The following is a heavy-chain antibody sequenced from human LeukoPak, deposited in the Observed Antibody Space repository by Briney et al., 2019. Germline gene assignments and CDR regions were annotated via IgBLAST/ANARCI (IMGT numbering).Heavy chain of an antibody. V-gene: IGHV1-69*05. Sequence: SVKVSCKASGGTFSSYAISWVRQAPGQGLEWMGGIIPIFGTANYAQKLQGRVTMTTDTSTSTAYMELRSLRSDDTAVYYCARDKERGVKKFDYWGQGTLVTVSS. CDR2: IIPIFGTA. D-gene: IGHD3-10*01. J-gene: IGHJ4*02. CDR3: ARDKERGVKKFDY. CDR1: GGTFSSYA.